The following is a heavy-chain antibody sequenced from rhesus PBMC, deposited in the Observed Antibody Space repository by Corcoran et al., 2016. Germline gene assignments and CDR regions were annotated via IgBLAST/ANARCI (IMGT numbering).Heavy chain of an antibody. CDR3: ASGLNYGAPNFGLDS. CDR2: IGG. J-gene: IGHJ6*01. V-gene: IGHV4-127*01. CDR1: GDSIISGYA. D-gene: IGHD1-26*01. Sequence: QVQLKESGPGLVKPSETLSLTCTVSGDSIISGYAWSWTRRPPGKGLEWIGYIGGYYNPSLKSRVTISKDTSKNQFSLNLTSVTAADTAVYYCASGLNYGAPNFGLDSWGQGVVVTVSS.